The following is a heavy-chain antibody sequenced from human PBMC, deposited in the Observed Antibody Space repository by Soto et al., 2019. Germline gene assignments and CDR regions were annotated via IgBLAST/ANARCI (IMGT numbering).Heavy chain of an antibody. V-gene: IGHV1-18*01. D-gene: IGHD3-16*01. Sequence: QVQLVQSGAEVKKPGASVKVSCKASGYTFTRSGISWVRQAPRQGLEWMGWINGYNGNTNYTQKFQGRITMTTDTPTSTAYMELRSLRSDDTAVYYCARMGDVPYYYYGMDVWGQGTTVIVSS. CDR1: GYTFTRSG. CDR2: INGYNGNT. CDR3: ARMGDVPYYYYGMDV. J-gene: IGHJ6*02.